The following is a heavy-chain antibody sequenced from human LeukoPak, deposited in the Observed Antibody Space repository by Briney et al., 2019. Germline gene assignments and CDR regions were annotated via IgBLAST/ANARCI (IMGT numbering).Heavy chain of an antibody. J-gene: IGHJ5*02. CDR2: IYASGSA. Sequence: NPSETLSLTCTVSDGSINSYFWSWIRQPAGKGLEYIGRIYASGSANYNPSLKSRVTTSVDTSKNQFSLKLTSVTAADTAVYYCARLLVVESRFDPWGQGTLVTVSS. D-gene: IGHD2-15*01. CDR3: ARLLVVESRFDP. CDR1: DGSINSYF. V-gene: IGHV4-4*07.